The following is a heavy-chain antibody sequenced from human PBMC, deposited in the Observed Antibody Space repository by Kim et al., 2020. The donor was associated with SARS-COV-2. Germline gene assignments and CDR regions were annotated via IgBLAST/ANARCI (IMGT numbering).Heavy chain of an antibody. D-gene: IGHD3-10*01. CDR1: GFTFSTYA. CDR2: ISGSGDST. J-gene: IGHJ5*02. V-gene: IGHV3-23*01. Sequence: GGSLRLSCAASGFTFSTYAMSWVRQAPGKGLEWVSTISGSGDSTYYADSVKGRFTISRDNSKNTLYLQMNSLRAEDTAVYYCAKDRPGFGELSPWGQGTLVTVSS. CDR3: AKDRPGFGELSP.